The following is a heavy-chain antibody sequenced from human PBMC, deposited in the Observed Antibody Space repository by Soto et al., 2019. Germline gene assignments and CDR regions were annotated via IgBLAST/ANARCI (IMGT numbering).Heavy chain of an antibody. CDR1: GFSLNTRGVG. D-gene: IGHD5-18*01. CDR2: LYWDDDK. Sequence: QITLKESGPTLVKPTQTLTLTCTSSGFSLNTRGVGVGWIRQPPGKALEWLALLYWDDDKGYSPSLKSRLTITKDTSKNQVVLTVTNMDPVDTATYYCAHRPRGYSYYFDYWGQGTLVTVSS. CDR3: AHRPRGYSYYFDY. J-gene: IGHJ4*02. V-gene: IGHV2-5*02.